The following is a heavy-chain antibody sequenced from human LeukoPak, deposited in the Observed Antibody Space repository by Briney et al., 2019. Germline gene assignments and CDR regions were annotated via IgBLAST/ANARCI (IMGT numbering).Heavy chain of an antibody. CDR3: ARGLMMAVAGRGEFHY. CDR2: IYYSGNT. CDR1: GGSISSSSYY. D-gene: IGHD6-13*01. V-gene: IGHV4-39*01. Sequence: SETLSLTCSVSGGSISSSSYYWGWIRQPPGKGLEWIGSIYYSGNTYNNPSLKGRVTISVDTSKNQLSLKLTSVTAADTAVYYCARGLMMAVAGRGEFHYWGQGTLVTVSS. J-gene: IGHJ4*02.